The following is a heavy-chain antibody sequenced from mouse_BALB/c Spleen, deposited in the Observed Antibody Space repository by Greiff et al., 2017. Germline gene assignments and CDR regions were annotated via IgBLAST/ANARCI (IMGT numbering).Heavy chain of an antibody. CDR2: ISYSGST. D-gene: IGHD2-14*01. CDR1: GYSITSYYA. CDR3: ASPYYRDDGVFAY. V-gene: IGHV3-2*02. J-gene: IGHJ3*01. Sequence: EVQLQESGPGLVKPSQSLSLTCTVTGYSITSYYAWNWIRQFPGNKLEWMGYISYSGSTSYNPSLKSRISITRDTSKNQFFLQLNSVTTEDTATYYCASPYYRDDGVFAYGGQGTLVTVSA.